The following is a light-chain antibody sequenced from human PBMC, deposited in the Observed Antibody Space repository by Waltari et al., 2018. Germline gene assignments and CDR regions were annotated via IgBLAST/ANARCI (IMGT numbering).Light chain of an antibody. J-gene: IGKJ1*01. CDR2: WAS. CDR1: QSVLYSSNNKNY. CDR3: QQYYSTPWT. V-gene: IGKV4-1*01. Sequence: DIVMTQSPDSLAVSLGERATINCQSSQSVLYSSNNKNYLAWYQQKPGQPPKLRIYWASTRASGVPDRFSGSGSGTDFTLTISSLQAEDVAVYYCQQYYSTPWTFGQGTKVEIK.